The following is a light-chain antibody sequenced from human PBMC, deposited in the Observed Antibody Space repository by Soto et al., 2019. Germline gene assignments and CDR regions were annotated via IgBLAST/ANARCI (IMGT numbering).Light chain of an antibody. J-gene: IGKJ1*01. CDR1: QSLNSW. V-gene: IGKV1-5*03. CDR3: QHYYGYSGM. Sequence: DIQMTQSPSTLSASVGDRVTITCRASQSLNSWLAWYQHKPGKAPKLLIHKASILASGVPSRFSGSDSGAEFTLTISSLQPDDFATYYCQHYYGYSGMFGKGTKVDIK. CDR2: KAS.